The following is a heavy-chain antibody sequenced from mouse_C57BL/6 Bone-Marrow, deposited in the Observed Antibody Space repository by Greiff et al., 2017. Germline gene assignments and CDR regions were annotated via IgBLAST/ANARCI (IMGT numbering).Heavy chain of an antibody. CDR1: GFSLTSYA. J-gene: IGHJ3*01. Sequence: VKLVESGPGLVAPSQSLSITCTVSGFSLTSYAISWVRQPPGKGLEWLGVIWTGGGTNYNSALKSRLSISKDNSKSQVFLKMTSLQTVDTARYYCTRIRLCGYEGFACWGQGTLVTVSA. CDR2: IWTGGGT. D-gene: IGHD2-2*01. CDR3: TRIRLCGYEGFAC. V-gene: IGHV2-9-1*01.